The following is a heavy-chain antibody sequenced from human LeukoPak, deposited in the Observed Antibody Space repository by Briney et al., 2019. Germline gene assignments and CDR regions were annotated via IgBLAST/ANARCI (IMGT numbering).Heavy chain of an antibody. CDR2: ISYDGSNK. D-gene: IGHD6-19*01. CDR1: GFTFSSYG. CDR3: AKVPPPGMDSSGWSDFDY. J-gene: IGHJ4*02. Sequence: GGSLRLSCAASGFTFSSYGMHWVRQAPGKGLEWVAVISYDGSNKYYADSVKGRFTISRDNSKNTLYLQMNSLRAEDTAVYYCAKVPPPGMDSSGWSDFDYWGQGTLVTVSS. V-gene: IGHV3-30*18.